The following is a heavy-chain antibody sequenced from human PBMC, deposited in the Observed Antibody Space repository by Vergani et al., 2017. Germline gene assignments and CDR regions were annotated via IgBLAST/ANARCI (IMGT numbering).Heavy chain of an antibody. CDR2: IYYSGST. CDR3: ARHKGGEQLRFDY. D-gene: IGHD4-23*01. V-gene: IGHV4-39*01. J-gene: IGHJ4*02. Sequence: QLQLQESGPGLVKPSETLSLTCTVSGGSISSSSYYWGWIRQPPGKGLEWIGRIYYSGSTYYNPSLKSRVTISVDTSKNQFSLKLSSVTAADTAVYYCARHKGGEQLRFDYWGQGTLVTVSS. CDR1: GGSISSSSYY.